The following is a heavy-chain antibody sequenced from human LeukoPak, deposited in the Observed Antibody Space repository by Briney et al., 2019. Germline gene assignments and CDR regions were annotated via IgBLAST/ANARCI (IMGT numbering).Heavy chain of an antibody. J-gene: IGHJ4*02. CDR2: ISYDGSNK. Sequence: GGSLRLSCAASGFTFSSYAMHWVRQAPGKGLEWVAVISYDGSNKYCADSVKGRFTISRDNPKNTLYLQMNSLRAEDTAVYYCARDQDYYGSGSYYYWGQGTLVTVSS. D-gene: IGHD3-10*01. V-gene: IGHV3-30*04. CDR1: GFTFSSYA. CDR3: ARDQDYYGSGSYYY.